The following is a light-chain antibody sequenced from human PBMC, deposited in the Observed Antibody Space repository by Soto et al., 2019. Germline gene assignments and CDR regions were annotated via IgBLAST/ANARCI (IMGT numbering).Light chain of an antibody. J-gene: IGKJ2*01. CDR2: DAS. CDR3: QQYDNLPVT. Sequence: DIQMTQSPSSLSASVGDRVTITCQASQDISNYLNWYQQKPGKAPKLLIYDASNLETGVPSRFSRSGSGTDFTFTISRLQPEDIATYYCQQYDNLPVTFGQGTKLEIK. V-gene: IGKV1-33*01. CDR1: QDISNY.